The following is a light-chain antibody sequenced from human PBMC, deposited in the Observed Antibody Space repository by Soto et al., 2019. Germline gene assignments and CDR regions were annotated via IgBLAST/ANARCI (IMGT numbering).Light chain of an antibody. CDR1: QSVSSDY. Sequence: EIVLTQSPGTLSLSAGEGATLSCRASQSVSSDYLAWYQKKPGQAPRFLIYGASSRATGIPDRFSGGGSGTDFTLTISRLEPEDSAVYYCQQYHTSRTFGQGTKVDIK. CDR3: QQYHTSRT. CDR2: GAS. J-gene: IGKJ1*01. V-gene: IGKV3-20*01.